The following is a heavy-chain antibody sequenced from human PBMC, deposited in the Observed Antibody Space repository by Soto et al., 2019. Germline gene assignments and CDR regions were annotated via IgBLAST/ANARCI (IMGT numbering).Heavy chain of an antibody. D-gene: IGHD1-20*01. V-gene: IGHV1-18*01. CDR1: GYTFNTYG. J-gene: IGHJ4*02. CDR3: ARRSNWNSAAPDF. Sequence: ASVKVSCKTSGYTFNTYGINWVRQAPGQGLELMGWISAYDGKTTYAEKFQGRVTLTTDTSTSTAYMELRSLRSDDSAMYYCARRSNWNSAAPDFWGQGTLVTVSS. CDR2: ISAYDGKT.